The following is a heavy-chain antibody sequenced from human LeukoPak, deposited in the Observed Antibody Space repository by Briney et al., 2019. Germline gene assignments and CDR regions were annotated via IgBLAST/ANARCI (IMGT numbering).Heavy chain of an antibody. Sequence: PSETLSLTCTVSGYSISSGYYWGWVRQPPGKGLDWIGSFYRDGSTYYNPSLKSRVTMSLDTSKNQFFLKLSSVTAADTAVYYCARDQGVLDAFDIWGQGTMVTVSS. CDR1: GYSISSGYY. D-gene: IGHD2/OR15-2a*01. CDR3: ARDQGVLDAFDI. CDR2: FYRDGST. J-gene: IGHJ3*02. V-gene: IGHV4-38-2*02.